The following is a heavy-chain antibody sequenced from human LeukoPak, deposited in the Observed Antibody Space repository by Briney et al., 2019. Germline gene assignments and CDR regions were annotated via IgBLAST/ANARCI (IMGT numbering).Heavy chain of an antibody. D-gene: IGHD6-6*01. CDR3: ARDVVPDY. J-gene: IGHJ4*02. Sequence: SETLSLTCAVSGYSISSGYYWVWIRQPPGKGLEWIGGIYHGGSTYYNPSLKSRVTISVDTSKNQFSLKLTSVTAADTAMYYCARDVVPDYWGQGTLVTVSS. CDR2: IYHGGST. V-gene: IGHV4-38-2*02. CDR1: GYSISSGYY.